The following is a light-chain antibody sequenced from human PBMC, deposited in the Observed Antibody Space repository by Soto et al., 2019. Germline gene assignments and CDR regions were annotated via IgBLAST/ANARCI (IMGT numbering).Light chain of an antibody. V-gene: IGKV3-20*01. CDR1: QTTSDSY. J-gene: IGKJ2*01. CDR3: QQYGNSPPYT. CDR2: DTS. Sequence: EIVLTQSPGTLSLSPGERATLSCRASQTTSDSYLGWYQQKPGQAPRLLIYDTSNRATGIPDRFSGSGSGTDFTLTISRLEPEDFAEYYCQQYGNSPPYTFGQGTTLEI.